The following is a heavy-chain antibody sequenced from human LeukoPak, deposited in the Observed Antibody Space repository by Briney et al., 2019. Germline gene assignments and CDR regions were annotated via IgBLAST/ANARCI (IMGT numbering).Heavy chain of an antibody. D-gene: IGHD2-2*01. CDR2: IRAYNGNT. CDR3: ARDAPYCSSTSCYAGRYFDY. V-gene: IGHV1-18*01. J-gene: IGHJ4*02. CDR1: GYTFTNYG. Sequence: ASVKVSCKATGYTFTNYGFSWRRQAPGQGLEWLGWIRAYNGNTNYAQELQGRVTMTTDTSTSTAYMELRSLRSDDTAVYYCARDAPYCSSTSCYAGRYFDYWGQGTLVTVSS.